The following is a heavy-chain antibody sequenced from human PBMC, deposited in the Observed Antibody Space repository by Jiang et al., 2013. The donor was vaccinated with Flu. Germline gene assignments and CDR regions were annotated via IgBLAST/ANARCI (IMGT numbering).Heavy chain of an antibody. Sequence: KPTQTLTLTCTFSGFSLSTSGVGVGWIRQPPGKALEWLALIYWNDDKRYSPSLKSRLTITKDTSKNQVVLTMTNMDPVDTATYYCAHSYDYVWGSYRPPFDYWGQGTLVTVSS. D-gene: IGHD3-16*02. V-gene: IGHV2-5*01. CDR2: IYWNDDK. CDR3: AHSYDYVWGSYRPPFDY. J-gene: IGHJ4*02. CDR1: GFSLSTSGVG.